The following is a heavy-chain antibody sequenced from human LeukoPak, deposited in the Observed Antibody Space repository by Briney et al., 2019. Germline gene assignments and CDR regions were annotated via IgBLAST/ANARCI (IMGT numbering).Heavy chain of an antibody. J-gene: IGHJ4*02. CDR2: VNHSGST. V-gene: IGHV4-34*01. CDR1: GGSFSGYY. CDR3: PRGPGSGSYFFSY. D-gene: IGHD3-10*01. Sequence: PSETLSLTCAVYGGSFSGYYWSWIRQAPGKGLEWIGEVNHSGSTNYNPSLKSRVTISVDTSKNQFSLKLSSVTAADTAVYYCPRGPGSGSYFFSYWGQGTLVTVSS.